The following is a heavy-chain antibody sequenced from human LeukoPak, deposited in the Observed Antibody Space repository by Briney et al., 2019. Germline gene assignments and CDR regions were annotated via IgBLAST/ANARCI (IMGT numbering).Heavy chain of an antibody. Sequence: GASVKVSCKASGYTFTSYSMNWVRQAPGQGLEWMGWINTNTGNPTYAQGFTGRFVFSLDTSVSTAYLQISSLKAEDTAVYYCARVPCSGGSCYLDYWGQGTLVTVSS. CDR2: INTNTGNP. J-gene: IGHJ4*02. CDR1: GYTFTSYS. V-gene: IGHV7-4-1*02. CDR3: ARVPCSGGSCYLDY. D-gene: IGHD2-15*01.